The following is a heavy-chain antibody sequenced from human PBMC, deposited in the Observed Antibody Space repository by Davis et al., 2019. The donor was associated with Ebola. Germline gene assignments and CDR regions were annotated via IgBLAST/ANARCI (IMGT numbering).Heavy chain of an antibody. CDR2: INANDGRT. J-gene: IGHJ4*02. D-gene: IGHD1-7*01. V-gene: IGHV1-46*01. CDR1: AYTFTNYY. CDR3: ARGFYNGNFQDYFDY. Sequence: ASLQVSCKTSAYTFTNYYMHWLRQAPGHGLVWMGMINANDGRTIYAQKFQGRVTVTRDTSTTTVYMELRSLRSEDTAVYYCARGFYNGNFQDYFDYLGQGTLVTVSS.